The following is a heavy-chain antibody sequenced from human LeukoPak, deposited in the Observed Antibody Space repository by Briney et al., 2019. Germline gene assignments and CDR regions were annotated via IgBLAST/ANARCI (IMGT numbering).Heavy chain of an antibody. CDR3: ARERGDYDILTGSKYYYYYYGMDV. D-gene: IGHD3-9*01. J-gene: IGHJ6*02. CDR2: INTNTGNP. Sequence: GASVKVSCKASGYTFTSYGISWVRQAPGQGLEWMGWINTNTGNPTYAQGFTGRFVFSLDTSVSTAYLQISSLKAEDTAVYYCARERGDYDILTGSKYYYYYYGMDVWGQGTTVTVSS. V-gene: IGHV7-4-1*02. CDR1: GYTFTSYG.